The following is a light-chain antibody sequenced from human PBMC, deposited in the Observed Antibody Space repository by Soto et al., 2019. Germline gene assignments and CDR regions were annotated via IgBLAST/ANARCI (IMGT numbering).Light chain of an antibody. CDR1: QRLLHSNGYHY. J-gene: IGKJ2*01. V-gene: IGKV2-28*01. Sequence: DVVMTQSPRSLAVTPGEPASISCKSSQRLLHSNGYHYLDWYLQRPGQSPQLLIYLGSNRASGVPDRFSGSGSGTDFTLKISRVEAEDVGVYYCMQALQSPRTFGQGTKLEIK. CDR2: LGS. CDR3: MQALQSPRT.